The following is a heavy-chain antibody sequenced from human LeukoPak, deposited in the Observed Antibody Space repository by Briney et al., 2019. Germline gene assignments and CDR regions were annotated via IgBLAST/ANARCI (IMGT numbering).Heavy chain of an antibody. D-gene: IGHD6-13*01. CDR2: ISGGGDT. J-gene: IGHJ5*02. V-gene: IGHV3-53*01. CDR1: GFSVSSNY. CDR3: ARPTKEGSSWYWWFDP. Sequence: GGSLRLSCAASGFSVSSNYMSWVRQAPGKGLEWVSVISGGGDTYYADSVKGRFTLSRDNSKNTVYLQLNSLRAEDTAVYYCARPTKEGSSWYWWFDPWGQGTLVTVSS.